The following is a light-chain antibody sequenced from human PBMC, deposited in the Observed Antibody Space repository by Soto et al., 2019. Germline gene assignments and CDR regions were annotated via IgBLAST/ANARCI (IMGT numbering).Light chain of an antibody. J-gene: IGKJ4*01. CDR2: AAS. V-gene: IGKV1-12*01. Sequence: DIQMTQSPSSVSAAVGDRVTITCRASQGLNKWLAWYQQKPGKAPQLLISAASTLRSGVPSRFSGSGSGTDFILTISNLQPEDFETYFWQQANSFPLTFGGGTRVEI. CDR1: QGLNKW. CDR3: QQANSFPLT.